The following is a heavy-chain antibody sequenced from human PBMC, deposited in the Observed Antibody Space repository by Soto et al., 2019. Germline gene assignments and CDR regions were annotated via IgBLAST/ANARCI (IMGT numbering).Heavy chain of an antibody. CDR2: VDPGDSES. CDR3: ARPSTYGFFFDH. V-gene: IGHV5-51*01. CDR1: GYSFTSYW. D-gene: IGHD3-10*01. J-gene: IGHJ4*02. Sequence: GESLKISCKGSGYSFTSYWISWVRQMPGKGLEWMGIVDPGDSESRYSPSFQGHVTISVDKSISTAYLQWTSLKASDTAIYFCARPSTYGFFFDHWGQGSLVTVSS.